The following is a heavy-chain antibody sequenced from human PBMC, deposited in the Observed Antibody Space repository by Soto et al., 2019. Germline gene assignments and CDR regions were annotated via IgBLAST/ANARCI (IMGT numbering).Heavy chain of an antibody. V-gene: IGHV1-69*13. CDR2: IIPIFGTA. J-gene: IGHJ4*02. CDR1: GGTFSSYA. D-gene: IGHD1-26*01. Sequence: SVKVSCKASGGTFSSYAISWVRQAPGQGLEWMGGIIPIFGTANYAQKFQGRVTITADESTSTAYMELSSLRSEDTAVYYCARETYSGSYIGFDYWGQGTLVTVSS. CDR3: ARETYSGSYIGFDY.